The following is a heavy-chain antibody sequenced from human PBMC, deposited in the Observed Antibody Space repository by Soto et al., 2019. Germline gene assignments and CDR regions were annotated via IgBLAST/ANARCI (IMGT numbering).Heavy chain of an antibody. CDR1: GGSISSSSYY. D-gene: IGHD2-2*01. Sequence: PSETLSLTCTVSGGSISSSSYYWGWIRQPPGKGLEWIGSIYYSGSTYYNPSLKSRVTISVDTSKNQFSLKLSSVTAADTAVYYCAGQPYCSSTSCYPFSNWFDPWGQGTLVTVSS. J-gene: IGHJ5*02. CDR3: AGQPYCSSTSCYPFSNWFDP. CDR2: IYYSGST. V-gene: IGHV4-39*01.